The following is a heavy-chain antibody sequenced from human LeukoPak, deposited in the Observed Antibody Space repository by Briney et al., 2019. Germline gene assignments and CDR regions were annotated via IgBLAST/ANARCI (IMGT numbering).Heavy chain of an antibody. CDR3: ARDYGRLVVVPAARHHDAFDI. Sequence: GASVKVCCKASGYTFTSYAMHWVRQAPGQRLEWMGWINAGNGNTKYSQKFQGRVTITRDTSASTAYMELSSLRSEDAAVYYCARDYGRLVVVPAARHHDAFDIWGQGTMVTVSS. D-gene: IGHD2-2*01. V-gene: IGHV1-3*01. J-gene: IGHJ3*02. CDR2: INAGNGNT. CDR1: GYTFTSYA.